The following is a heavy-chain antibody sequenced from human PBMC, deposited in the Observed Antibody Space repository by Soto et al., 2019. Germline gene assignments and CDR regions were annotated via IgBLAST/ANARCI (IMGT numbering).Heavy chain of an antibody. Sequence: QVQLRESGPGLVKPSGTLSLTCAVSSDSISSSTWWSWVRQPPGRGLEWIGEIFHSGRTNYNPSLKTRATISLGKSKNQFSRNLTSVTAADTAVYHCASSPGSLAGDYWGQGILVSVTS. D-gene: IGHD2-15*01. CDR2: IFHSGRT. V-gene: IGHV4-4*02. J-gene: IGHJ4*02. CDR3: ASSPGSLAGDY. CDR1: SDSISSSTW.